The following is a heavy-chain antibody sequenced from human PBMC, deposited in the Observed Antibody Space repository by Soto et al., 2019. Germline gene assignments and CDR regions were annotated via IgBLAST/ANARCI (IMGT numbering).Heavy chain of an antibody. CDR1: GGSISSGGYY. J-gene: IGHJ6*02. D-gene: IGHD2-2*01. Sequence: LCGGSISSGGYYWSWIRQHPGKGLEWIGYIYYSGSTYYNPSLKSRVTISVDTSKNQFSLKLSSVTAADTAVYYCASSSTSLGMDVWGRGTTVTVSS. CDR3: ASSSTSLGMDV. V-gene: IGHV4-31*02. CDR2: IYYSGST.